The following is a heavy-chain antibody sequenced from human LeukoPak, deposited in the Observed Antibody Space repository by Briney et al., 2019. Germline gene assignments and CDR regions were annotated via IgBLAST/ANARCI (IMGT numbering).Heavy chain of an antibody. CDR3: ANGSAARWYFDL. Sequence: SVKVSCKASGGTFSSYAISWVRQAPGQGLEWMGGIIPIFGTANYAQKFQGRVTITADKSTSTAYMELSSLRSEGTAVYYCANGSAARWYFDLWGRGTLVTVSS. CDR1: GGTFSSYA. J-gene: IGHJ2*01. CDR2: IIPIFGTA. V-gene: IGHV1-69*06.